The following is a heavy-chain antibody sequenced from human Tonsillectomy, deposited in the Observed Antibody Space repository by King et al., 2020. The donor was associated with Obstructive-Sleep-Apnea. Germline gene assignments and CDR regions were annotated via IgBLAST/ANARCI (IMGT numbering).Heavy chain of an antibody. Sequence: QLQESGPGLVKPSQTLSLTCTVSGGSISSGGYYWSWVRQHPGKGLEWIGYIYYSGSTYYNPSLESRVTISVDTSKNQFSLKLGSVTAADTAVYYCARLGCGGDCYSSKDWYFDLWGRGTLVTVSS. J-gene: IGHJ2*01. CDR3: ARLGCGGDCYSSKDWYFDL. D-gene: IGHD2-21*02. V-gene: IGHV4-31*03. CDR1: GGSISSGGYY. CDR2: IYYSGST.